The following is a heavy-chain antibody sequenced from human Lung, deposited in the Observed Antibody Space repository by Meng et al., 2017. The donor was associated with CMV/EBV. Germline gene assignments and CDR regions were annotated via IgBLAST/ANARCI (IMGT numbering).Heavy chain of an antibody. V-gene: IGHV3-23*01. D-gene: IGHD5-12*01. CDR1: GFAFSSYA. CDR3: SKPPLLVATRDPTYGAFDI. CDR2: ITGSSSST. J-gene: IGHJ3*02. Sequence: GGSXRLXCAASGFAFSSYAMSWVRQAPGKGLEWVSGITGSSSSTYYGDSVKGRFTISRDNPKNTLYLQMNSLRTEDTAVYYCSKPPLLVATRDPTYGAFDIXGQGXMVTVSS.